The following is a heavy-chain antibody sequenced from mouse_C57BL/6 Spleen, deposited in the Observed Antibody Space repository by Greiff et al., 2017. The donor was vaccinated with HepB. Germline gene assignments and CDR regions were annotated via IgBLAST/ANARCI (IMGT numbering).Heavy chain of an antibody. V-gene: IGHV1-76*01. CDR1: GYTFTDYY. J-gene: IGHJ4*01. CDR3: ARRGYSAMDY. CDR2: IYPGSGNT. D-gene: IGHD2-12*01. Sequence: QVQLQQSGAELVRPGASVKLSCKASGYTFTDYYINWVKQRPGQGLEWIARIYPGSGNTYYNEKFKGKATLTAEKSSSTAYMQLSSLTSEDSAVYFCARRGYSAMDYWGQGTSVTVSS.